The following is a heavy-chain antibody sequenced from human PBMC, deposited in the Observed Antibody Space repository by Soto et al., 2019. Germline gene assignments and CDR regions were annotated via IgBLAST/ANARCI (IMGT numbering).Heavy chain of an antibody. V-gene: IGHV3-53*01. CDR2: IYSGGST. J-gene: IGHJ6*02. CDR3: AKDREGITMVRGVKPGMDV. D-gene: IGHD3-10*01. CDR1: GFTVSSNY. Sequence: GGSLRLSCAASGFTVSSNYMSWVRQAPGKGLEWVSVIYSGGSTYYADPVKGRFTISRDNSKNTLYLQLNSLRAEDTAVYYCAKDREGITMVRGVKPGMDVWGQGTTVTVSS.